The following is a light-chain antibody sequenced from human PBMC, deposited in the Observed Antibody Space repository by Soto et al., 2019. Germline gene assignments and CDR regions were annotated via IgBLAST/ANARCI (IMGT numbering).Light chain of an antibody. CDR2: ATS. CDR1: QGIRND. J-gene: IGKJ1*01. V-gene: IGKV1-6*01. CDR3: LQDYSYPRT. Sequence: AIQMTQYPSSLSASVGDRVTITCRASQGIRNDLGWYQQRPGKAPKLLIYATSNLHTGVPSRFSGSGSGTDFTLTIISLQPEDFATYYGLQDYSYPRTFGQGTNVDIK.